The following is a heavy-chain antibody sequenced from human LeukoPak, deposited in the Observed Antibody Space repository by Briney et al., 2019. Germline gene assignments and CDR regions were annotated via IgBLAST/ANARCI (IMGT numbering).Heavy chain of an antibody. D-gene: IGHD6-19*01. Sequence: GGSLRLSCAASGFTFDDYAMHWVRQAPGKGLEWVSGISWNSGSIGYADSVKGRFTISRDNAKNSLYLQMNSLRAEDMALYYCAKGYSSGWSKYYFDYWGQGTLVTVSS. CDR3: AKGYSSGWSKYYFDY. V-gene: IGHV3-9*03. J-gene: IGHJ4*02. CDR1: GFTFDDYA. CDR2: ISWNSGSI.